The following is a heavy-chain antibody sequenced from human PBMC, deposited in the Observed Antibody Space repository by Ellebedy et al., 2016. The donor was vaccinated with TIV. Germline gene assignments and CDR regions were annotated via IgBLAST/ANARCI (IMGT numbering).Heavy chain of an antibody. CDR1: EFTFSNYW. D-gene: IGHD3-10*01. CDR2: LKYDGREK. Sequence: GESLKISCVATEFTFSNYWMTWVRQAPGKGLEWVANLKYDGREKHFVDSVEGRFTISRDNAENSLYLQMNSLRVEDTAVYYCAKYGSGTFEAYAMDVWGQGTTVTVSS. J-gene: IGHJ6*02. CDR3: AKYGSGTFEAYAMDV. V-gene: IGHV3-7*03.